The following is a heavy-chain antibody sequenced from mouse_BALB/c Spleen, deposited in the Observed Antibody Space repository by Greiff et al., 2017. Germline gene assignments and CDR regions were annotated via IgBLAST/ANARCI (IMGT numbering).Heavy chain of an antibody. Sequence: EVQLQQSGAELVKPGASVKLSCTASGFNIKDTYMHWVKQRPEQGLEWIGRIDPANGNTKYDPKFQGKATITADTSSNTAYLQLSSLTSEDTAVYYCAREGLRRPWFAYWGQGTLVTVSA. CDR3: AREGLRRPWFAY. J-gene: IGHJ3*01. CDR1: GFNIKDTY. V-gene: IGHV14-3*02. CDR2: IDPANGNT. D-gene: IGHD2-4*01.